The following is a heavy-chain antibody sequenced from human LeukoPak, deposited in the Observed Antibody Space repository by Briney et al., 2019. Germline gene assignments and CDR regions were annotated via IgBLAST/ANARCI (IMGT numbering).Heavy chain of an antibody. J-gene: IGHJ4*02. CDR2: IYTSGST. D-gene: IGHD2-21*02. CDR1: GGSISSGSYY. CDR3: AREPVPYCGGDCYSI. Sequence: SETLSLTCTVSGGSISSGSYYWSWIRQPAGKGLEWIGRIYTSGSTNYNPSLKSRVTISVDTSKNQFSLKLSSVTAADTAVYYCAREPVPYCGGDCYSIWGQGTLVTVSS. V-gene: IGHV4-61*02.